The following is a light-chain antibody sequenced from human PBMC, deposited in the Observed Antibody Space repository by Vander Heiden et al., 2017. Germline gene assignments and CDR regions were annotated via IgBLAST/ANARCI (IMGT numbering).Light chain of an antibody. V-gene: IGLV1-40*01. J-gene: IGLJ3*02. CDR2: GNS. Sequence: QSVLTQPPSMSGAPGQRVNISCTGSSSNIGAGYDVHWYQQLPGTAPKLLIYGNSNRPSGVPDRFSGSKSGTSASLAITGLQAEDEADYYCQSYDSSLSGSRVFGGGTKLTVL. CDR3: QSYDSSLSGSRV. CDR1: SSNIGAGYD.